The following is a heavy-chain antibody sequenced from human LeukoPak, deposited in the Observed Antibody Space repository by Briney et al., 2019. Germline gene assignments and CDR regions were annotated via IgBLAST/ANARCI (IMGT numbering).Heavy chain of an antibody. CDR2: IYNSGIT. Sequence: PSETLSLTCTVSGASISTSYLSWIRQPAGRGLEWIGRIYNSGITNYNPSLKSRVTMSVDTSKSQFSLKLSSVTAADTAVYYCARGGYDILTGLNAFDIWGQGTMVTVSS. D-gene: IGHD3-9*01. CDR3: ARGGYDILTGLNAFDI. CDR1: GASISTSY. V-gene: IGHV4-4*07. J-gene: IGHJ3*02.